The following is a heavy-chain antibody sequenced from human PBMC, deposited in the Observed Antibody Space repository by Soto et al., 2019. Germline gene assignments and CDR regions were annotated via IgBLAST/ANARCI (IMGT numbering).Heavy chain of an antibody. CDR1: GFTFTSYW. CDR3: TTDSYMTNILVRFDY. CDR2: INQDGTET. V-gene: IGHV3-7*03. Sequence: GGSLRLSCAASGFTFTSYWMTWVRQAPGKGLEWVANINQDGTETYYVDSVKGRFTISRDNAKNSLYLQSSSLRAEDTAIYYCTTDSYMTNILVRFDYWGHGTLVTVSS. D-gene: IGHD4-17*01. J-gene: IGHJ4*01.